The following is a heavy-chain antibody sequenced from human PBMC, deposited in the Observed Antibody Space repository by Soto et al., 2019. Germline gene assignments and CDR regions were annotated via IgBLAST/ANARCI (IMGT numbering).Heavy chain of an antibody. CDR2: INPNSGGT. CDR1: GYTFTGYY. V-gene: IGHV1-2*04. CDR3: ASGWYSGINKGDYYYGMDI. D-gene: IGHD1-26*01. J-gene: IGHJ6*02. Sequence: GASVKVSCKASGYTFTGYYMHWVRQAPGQGLEWMGWINPNSGGTNYAQKFQGWVTMTRDTSISTAYMELSRLRSDDTAVYYCASGWYSGINKGDYYYGMDIWGQGTTVTVSS.